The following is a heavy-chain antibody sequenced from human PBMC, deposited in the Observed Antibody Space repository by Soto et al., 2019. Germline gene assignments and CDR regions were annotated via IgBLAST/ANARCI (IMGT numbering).Heavy chain of an antibody. CDR3: ARAGLRFLEWPQSYYNGMDV. CDR2: IIPLLGTA. Sequence: QVQLVQSGAEVKKPGSSVKVSCKASGGTLSTYVITWVRQAPGQGLEWMGEIIPLLGTANYAQKFQGRVTITADKSTSTAYMELSSLRSEDTAVYYWARAGLRFLEWPQSYYNGMDVWGHGTTVTVSS. CDR1: GGTLSTYV. J-gene: IGHJ6*02. V-gene: IGHV1-69*06. D-gene: IGHD3-3*01.